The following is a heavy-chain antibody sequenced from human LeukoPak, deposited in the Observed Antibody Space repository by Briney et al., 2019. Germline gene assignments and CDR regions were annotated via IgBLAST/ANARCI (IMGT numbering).Heavy chain of an antibody. D-gene: IGHD2-2*01. CDR2: ISAYNGNT. J-gene: IGHJ4*02. Sequence: ASVKVSCKASGYTFTSYGISWVRQAPGQGLEWMGWISAYNGNTNYAQKLQGRVTMTTDTSTSTAYMELRSLRSDDTAVYYCARNHYEVVPAATYYFDYWGQGTLVTVSS. CDR1: GYTFTSYG. CDR3: ARNHYEVVPAATYYFDY. V-gene: IGHV1-18*01.